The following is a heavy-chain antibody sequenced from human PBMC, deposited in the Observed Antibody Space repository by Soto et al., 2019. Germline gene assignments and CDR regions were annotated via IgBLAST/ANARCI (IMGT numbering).Heavy chain of an antibody. D-gene: IGHD2-2*03. J-gene: IGHJ6*02. Sequence: RSLRLSCAAAGCTFRIFAMTWVSQDKGKGLEWVSSISDSGGRTHYAESVKGRFTISRDNSKNTLYLEMNSLRVDDMAVYYCAKDLGYCSSSTCQPPYGMDVWGQGTTVTVSS. CDR3: AKDLGYCSSSTCQPPYGMDV. CDR2: ISDSGGRT. V-gene: IGHV3-23*01. CDR1: GCTFRIFA.